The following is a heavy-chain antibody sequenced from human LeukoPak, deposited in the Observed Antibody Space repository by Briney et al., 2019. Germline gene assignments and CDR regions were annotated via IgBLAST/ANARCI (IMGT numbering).Heavy chain of an antibody. CDR2: INPSSGGT. V-gene: IGHV1-2*02. Sequence: ASVEVSCKASGYTFTGYYMHWVRQAPGQGLEWMGWINPSSGGTNYAQKFQGRVTMTRDTSISTAYMELSRLRSDDTAVYYCARAGDYGGGSFDYWGQGTLVTVSS. CDR3: ARAGDYGGGSFDY. J-gene: IGHJ4*02. CDR1: GYTFTGYY. D-gene: IGHD4-17*01.